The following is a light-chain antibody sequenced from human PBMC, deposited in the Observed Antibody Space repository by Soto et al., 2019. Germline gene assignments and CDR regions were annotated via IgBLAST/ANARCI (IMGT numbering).Light chain of an antibody. CDR1: QSIGTW. Sequence: DIQVTQSPSTLSASVGDRVTITCVASQSIGTWLAWYQQKPGKAPKLLIFDASTLESGVPSRFSGSGSGTDFTLTISSLQPEDSATYYCLQDINYPWTFGQGTKVDIK. J-gene: IGKJ1*01. V-gene: IGKV1-5*01. CDR3: LQDINYPWT. CDR2: DAS.